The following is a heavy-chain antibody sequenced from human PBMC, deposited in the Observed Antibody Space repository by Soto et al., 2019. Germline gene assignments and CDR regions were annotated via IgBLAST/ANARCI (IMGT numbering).Heavy chain of an antibody. CDR2: ISGSGDST. V-gene: IGHV3-23*01. D-gene: IGHD6-19*01. Sequence: EVQLLESGGGLVQPGGSLRLSCAASGFTFSSYAMSWVRQAPGKGLEWISVISGSGDSTNYADSVKGRYTISRDNSKNTLALQMNSLRAEDTAVYYCAKDLRGPSVAVAVGNDLWGQGTLVTVSS. CDR1: GFTFSSYA. CDR3: AKDLRGPSVAVAVGNDL. J-gene: IGHJ4*02.